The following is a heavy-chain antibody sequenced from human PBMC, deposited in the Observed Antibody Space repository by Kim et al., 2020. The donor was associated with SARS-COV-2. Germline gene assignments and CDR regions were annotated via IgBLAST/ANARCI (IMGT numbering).Heavy chain of an antibody. CDR1: GGSISSYY. D-gene: IGHD5-18*01. CDR3: ARDHGYSYGYVWDY. Sequence: SETLSLTCTVSGGSISSYYWSWIRQPPGKGLEWIGYIYYTGSTNYNPSLKSRVTISVDTSKNQFSLKLSSVTAADTAVYYCARDHGYSYGYVWDYWGQGTLVTVSS. V-gene: IGHV4-59*13. J-gene: IGHJ4*02. CDR2: IYYTGST.